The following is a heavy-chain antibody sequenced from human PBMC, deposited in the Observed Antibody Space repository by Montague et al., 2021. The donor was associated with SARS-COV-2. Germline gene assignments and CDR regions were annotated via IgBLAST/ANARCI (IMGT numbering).Heavy chain of an antibody. J-gene: IGHJ4*02. CDR2: IGHTGSF. Sequence: SETLSLTCAVYGGSLSGHSWSWVRQAPGKGLEWIGDIGHTGSFKYNPSLKSRVTMSIDAAKNQFSLRMTSVTAADTSIYYCARGGTERSTTFGVVFFPLLDSGGQGTLVTVSS. V-gene: IGHV4-34*01. CDR1: GGSLSGHS. D-gene: IGHD3-3*01. CDR3: ARGGTERSTTFGVVFFPLLDS.